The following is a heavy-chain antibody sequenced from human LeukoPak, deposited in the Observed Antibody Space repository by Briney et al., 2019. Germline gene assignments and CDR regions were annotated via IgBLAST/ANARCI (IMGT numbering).Heavy chain of an antibody. CDR3: AREGGRIEIGEFDY. CDR2: IQHDDSEK. V-gene: IGHV3-30*02. CDR1: GLAFTFRTSG. D-gene: IGHD3-10*01. Sequence: GGSLRLSCAASGLAFTFRTSGMHWVRQAPGKGLEWVAFIQHDDSEKSYADSMKGRCTTSRDNSKKTVYLQINSLSAEDTGVYYCAREGGRIEIGEFDYWGQGTLVTVSS. J-gene: IGHJ4*02.